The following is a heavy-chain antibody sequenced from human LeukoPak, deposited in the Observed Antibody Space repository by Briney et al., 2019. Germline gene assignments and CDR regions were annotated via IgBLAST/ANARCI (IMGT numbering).Heavy chain of an antibody. J-gene: IGHJ4*02. CDR3: AKTNDFWSGYLFYFDY. CDR2: ISGSGGST. V-gene: IGHV3-23*01. CDR1: GFTFSSYA. Sequence: PGGSLRLSCAASGFTFSSYAMSWVRQAPGKGLEWVSAISGSGGSTYYADSVKGRFTISSDNSKNTLYLQMNSLRAEDTAVYYCAKTNDFWSGYLFYFDYWGQGTLVTVSS. D-gene: IGHD3-3*01.